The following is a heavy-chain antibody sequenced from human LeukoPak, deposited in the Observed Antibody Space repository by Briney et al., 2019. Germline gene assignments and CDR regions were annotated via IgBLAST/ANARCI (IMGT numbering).Heavy chain of an antibody. CDR2: FYPGDSDT. V-gene: IGHV5-51*01. J-gene: IGHJ4*02. CDR1: RYSFTSYW. Sequence: GESLKISCKGSRYSFTSYWIGWVRQMPGKGLECMGIFYPGDSDTRYSPSFQGQVTISADKSISTAYLQWSSLKASDTAIYYCAKQTTKGRYFDYWGQGTLVTVSS. D-gene: IGHD1-14*01. CDR3: AKQTTKGRYFDY.